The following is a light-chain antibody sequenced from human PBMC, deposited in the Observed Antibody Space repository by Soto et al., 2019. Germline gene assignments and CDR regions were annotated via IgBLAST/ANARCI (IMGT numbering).Light chain of an antibody. Sequence: EIVMTQSPATLSVSPGERATLSCRASQSVNSDLACYQQKPGQAPRLLIYGASTRATGIPARFSGSGSGTEFTLTISSLHSEDFAVYYCQQYKLWWTFGQGTRVEIK. CDR2: GAS. V-gene: IGKV3-15*01. J-gene: IGKJ1*01. CDR3: QQYKLWWT. CDR1: QSVNSD.